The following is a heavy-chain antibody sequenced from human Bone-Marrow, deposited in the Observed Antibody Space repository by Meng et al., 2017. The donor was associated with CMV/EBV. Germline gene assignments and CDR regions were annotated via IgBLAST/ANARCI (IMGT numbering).Heavy chain of an antibody. CDR3: VRDRAGRCDY. CDR1: GASVRSGTDY. D-gene: IGHD1-26*01. CDR2: ISYSGTT. V-gene: IGHV4-61*01. J-gene: IGHJ4*02. Sequence: SETLSLTCTVSGASVRSGTDYWSWIRQPPGKGLEWIGYISYSGTTNYNPSLKSRVTITGDTSRNQFSLRLRSVTAADTAIYYCVRDRAGRCDYWGQGTLVTVSS.